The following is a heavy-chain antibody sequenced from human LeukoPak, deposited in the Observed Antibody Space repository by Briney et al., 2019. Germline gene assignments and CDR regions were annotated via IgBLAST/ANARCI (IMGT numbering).Heavy chain of an antibody. D-gene: IGHD6-13*01. CDR2: ISSSSSTI. CDR3: ARARRYRSSWYHDY. V-gene: IGHV3-48*02. Sequence: GGSLRLSCAASGFTFNTYAMSWVRQAPGKGLDWVSYISSSSSTIYYADSVKGRFTISRDNANNSLYLQMNSLRDEDTAVYYCARARRYRSSWYHDYWGQGSLVTVSP. J-gene: IGHJ4*02. CDR1: GFTFNTYA.